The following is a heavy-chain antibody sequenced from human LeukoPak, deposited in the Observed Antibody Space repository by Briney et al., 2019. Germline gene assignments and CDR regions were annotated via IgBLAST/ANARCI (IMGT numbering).Heavy chain of an antibody. CDR1: GFTVSSYA. CDR3: ARQMQSHGNFDS. D-gene: IGHD1-26*01. V-gene: IGHV3-13*01. CDR2: LGIAGDT. J-gene: IGHJ4*02. Sequence: PGGPLRLSCAASGFTVSSYAMHWVRQPIGKGLEWVSALGIAGDTFYPGSVKGRFTTSRENARNSLYLQMNSLRAEDTAMYYCARQMQSHGNFDSWGQGTLVTVSS.